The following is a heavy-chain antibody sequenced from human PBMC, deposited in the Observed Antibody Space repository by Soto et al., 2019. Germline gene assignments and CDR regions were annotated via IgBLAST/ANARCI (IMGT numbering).Heavy chain of an antibody. CDR2: ISSDGSNR. CDR1: GFTFNNYG. V-gene: IGHV3-30*18. Sequence: GGSLRLSCAASGFTFNNYGMHWVRQAPGKGLEWVAGISSDGSNRYYADSVKGRFTISRDNSKNTLYLQMDSLRPEDSAIYYCAKPRGVGFGERYHFGYWGQGTLVTVSS. D-gene: IGHD3-10*01. J-gene: IGHJ4*02. CDR3: AKPRGVGFGERYHFGY.